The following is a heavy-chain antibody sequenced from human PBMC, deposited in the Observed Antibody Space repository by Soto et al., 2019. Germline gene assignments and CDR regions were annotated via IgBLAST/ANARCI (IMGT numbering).Heavy chain of an antibody. J-gene: IGHJ4*02. Sequence: GGSLRLSCVASGFTFSSYAMSWVRQAPGKGLEWVSAISGSGGSTYYADSVKGRFTISRDNSKNTLYLQMNSLRAEDTAVYYCAKGDTMIVVVITLSYWGQGTLVTVS. CDR2: ISGSGGST. CDR1: GFTFSSYA. CDR3: AKGDTMIVVVITLSY. V-gene: IGHV3-23*01. D-gene: IGHD3-22*01.